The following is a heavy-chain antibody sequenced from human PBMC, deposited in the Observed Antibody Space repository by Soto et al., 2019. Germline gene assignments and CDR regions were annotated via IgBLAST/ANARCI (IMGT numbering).Heavy chain of an antibody. CDR3: ARDHVTMVRGVIGNWFDP. J-gene: IGHJ5*02. Sequence: SETLSLTCTVSGGSISSGGYYWSWIRQHPGKGLEWIGYIYYSGSTYYNPSLKSRVTISVDTSKNQFSLKLSSVTAADTAVYYCARDHVTMVRGVIGNWFDPWGQGTLVT. CDR1: GGSISSGGYY. D-gene: IGHD3-10*01. V-gene: IGHV4-31*03. CDR2: IYYSGST.